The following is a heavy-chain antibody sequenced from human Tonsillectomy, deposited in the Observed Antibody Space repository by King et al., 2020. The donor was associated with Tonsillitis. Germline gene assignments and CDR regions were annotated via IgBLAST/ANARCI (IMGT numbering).Heavy chain of an antibody. CDR1: GASLSGYY. Sequence: VQLQQWGAGLLKPSETLSLTCAVYGASLSGYYWSWIRQPPGKGLEWSGEIEHSGSTNYNPSLKSRATISVDTSMNQFSLKLSSVTAADTAVYYCARVIGSSTYYPDYWGQGTLVTVSS. CDR2: IEHSGST. D-gene: IGHD3-22*01. V-gene: IGHV4-34*01. J-gene: IGHJ4*02. CDR3: ARVIGSSTYYPDY.